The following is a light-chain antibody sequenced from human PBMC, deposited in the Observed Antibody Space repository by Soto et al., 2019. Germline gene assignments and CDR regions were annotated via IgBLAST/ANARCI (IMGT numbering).Light chain of an antibody. J-gene: IGKJ3*01. CDR3: QQSYSTPFT. V-gene: IGKV1-39*01. Sequence: DIQMTQSPSSLSASVGDRVTITCRASQSISNYLNWYQQKPGKAPKLLIYAASSLESGVPSRFSGSGSGTDFTLTISSLQPEDFATYYCQQSYSTPFTCGPGTKVDIK. CDR1: QSISNY. CDR2: AAS.